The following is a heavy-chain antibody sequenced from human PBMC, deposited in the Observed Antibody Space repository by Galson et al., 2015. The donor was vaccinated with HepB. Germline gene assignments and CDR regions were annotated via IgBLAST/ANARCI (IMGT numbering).Heavy chain of an antibody. Sequence: SVKVSCKASGYTFTGYYMHWVRQAPGQGLEWMGWINPNSGGTNYAQKFQGWVTMTRDTSISTAYMELSRLRSDDTAVYYCARGGAAGRYYDILTGYYYDYWGQGTLVTVSS. D-gene: IGHD3-9*01. J-gene: IGHJ4*02. CDR3: ARGGAAGRYYDILTGYYYDY. CDR1: GYTFTGYY. V-gene: IGHV1-2*04. CDR2: INPNSGGT.